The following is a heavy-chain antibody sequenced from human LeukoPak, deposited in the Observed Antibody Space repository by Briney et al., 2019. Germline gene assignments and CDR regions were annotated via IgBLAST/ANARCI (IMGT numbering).Heavy chain of an antibody. CDR1: GFTFSNYP. Sequence: GGSLRLPCAASGFTFSNYPMNWVRQAPGKGLEWVSNVRPGDSARSYADSVKGRFTISRDNSKNTLYLQMNSLRAEDTAVYYCAKTGHYYDSSGLADNWFDPWGQGTLVTVSS. J-gene: IGHJ5*02. D-gene: IGHD3-22*01. CDR2: VRPGDSAR. CDR3: AKTGHYYDSSGLADNWFDP. V-gene: IGHV3-48*01.